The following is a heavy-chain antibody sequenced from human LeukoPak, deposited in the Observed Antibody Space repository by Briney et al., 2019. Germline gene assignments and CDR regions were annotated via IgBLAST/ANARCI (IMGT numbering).Heavy chain of an antibody. Sequence: ASVKVSCKASGYTFTSYAMRWVRQAPGQRLEWMGWINAGNGNTKYSQKFQGRVTITRDTSASTAYMELSSLRSEDTAVYYCAREGLLLWFGELGKNWFDPWGQGTLVTVSS. CDR1: GYTFTSYA. V-gene: IGHV1-3*01. CDR3: AREGLLLWFGELGKNWFDP. J-gene: IGHJ5*02. CDR2: INAGNGNT. D-gene: IGHD3-10*01.